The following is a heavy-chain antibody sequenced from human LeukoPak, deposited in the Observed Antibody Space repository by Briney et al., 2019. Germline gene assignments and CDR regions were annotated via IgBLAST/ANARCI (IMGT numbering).Heavy chain of an antibody. CDR3: AKRGVVIRVILVGFHKEAYYFDS. V-gene: IGHV3-23*01. Sequence: GGSLRLSCAVPGFTLSNYGMSWVRQAPGKGLEWVAGISGSGGSTNYADSVKGRFTISRDNPKNTLCLQVNSLRAEDTAVYFCAKRGVVIRVILVGFHKEAYYFDSWGQGALVIVSS. CDR2: ISGSGGST. CDR1: GFTLSNYG. J-gene: IGHJ4*02. D-gene: IGHD3-22*01.